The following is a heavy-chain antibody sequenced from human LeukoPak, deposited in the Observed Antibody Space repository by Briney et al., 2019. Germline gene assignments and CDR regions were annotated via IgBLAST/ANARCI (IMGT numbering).Heavy chain of an antibody. V-gene: IGHV4-59*01. CDR3: ARHVGYCSGGSCSPTNWFDP. J-gene: IGHJ5*02. CDR2: IYYSGST. CDR1: GGSISNYY. D-gene: IGHD2-15*01. Sequence: PSETLSLTCTVSGGSISNYYWSWIGQPPGRGLEWIGYIYYSGSTNYNPSLKGRVTISVDTSKNLFSLKLSSVTAADTAVYYCARHVGYCSGGSCSPTNWFDPWGQGTLVTVSS.